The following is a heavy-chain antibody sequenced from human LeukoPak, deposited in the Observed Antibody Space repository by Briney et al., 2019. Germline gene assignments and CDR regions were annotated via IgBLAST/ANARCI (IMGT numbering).Heavy chain of an antibody. CDR1: GFTFSSYA. Sequence: PGGSLRLSCAASGFTFSSYAMSWVRQAPGKGLEWVGRIKSKTDGGTTDYAAPVKGRFTISRDDSKNTLYLQMNSLKTEDTAVYYCTTEVHYYDSSGYPQRSDYWGQGTLVTVSS. CDR3: TTEVHYYDSSGYPQRSDY. V-gene: IGHV3-15*01. CDR2: IKSKTDGGTT. D-gene: IGHD3-22*01. J-gene: IGHJ4*02.